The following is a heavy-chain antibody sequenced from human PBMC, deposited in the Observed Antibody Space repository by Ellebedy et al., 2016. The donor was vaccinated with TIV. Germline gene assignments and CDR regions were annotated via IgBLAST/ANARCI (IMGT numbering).Heavy chain of an antibody. D-gene: IGHD5-24*01. CDR3: VRGQGWLDY. V-gene: IGHV3-7*02. CDR1: QFTFSGYW. CDR2: IKEDGSEK. Sequence: GGSLRLXXAASQFTFSGYWMTWVRQAPGKGLEWVANIKEDGSEKYYMDSVKGRFTISRDNAKNSLYLQMNSLRVEDTAVYYCVRGQGWLDYWGQGTLVTVSS. J-gene: IGHJ4*02.